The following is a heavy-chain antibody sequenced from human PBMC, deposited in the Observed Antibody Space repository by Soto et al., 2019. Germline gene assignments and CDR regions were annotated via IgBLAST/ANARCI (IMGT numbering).Heavy chain of an antibody. V-gene: IGHV1-24*01. CDR3: ATDRSSWYNFDY. CDR1: GYTLTELS. CDR2: FDPEDGET. Sequence: AASVKVACKVSGYTLTELSMHWVRQAPGKGLEWMGGFDPEDGETIYAQKFQGRVTMTEDTSTDTAYMELSSLRSEDTAVYYCATDRSSWYNFDYWGQGTLVTVSS. D-gene: IGHD6-13*01. J-gene: IGHJ4*02.